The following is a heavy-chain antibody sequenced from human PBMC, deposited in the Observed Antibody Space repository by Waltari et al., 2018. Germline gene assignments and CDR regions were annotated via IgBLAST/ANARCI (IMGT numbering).Heavy chain of an antibody. CDR2: INSEGSST. CDR1: GFTSSRYW. Sequence: EVQLVESGGGLVQPGGSLRLSCAASGFTSSRYWMHWVRQAPGKGLVWVSRINSEGSSTSYADSVKGRFTISRDNAKNTLYLQMNSLRAEDTAVYYCARSNSGWYYFDYWGQGTLVTVSS. D-gene: IGHD6-19*01. CDR3: ARSNSGWYYFDY. V-gene: IGHV3-74*01. J-gene: IGHJ4*02.